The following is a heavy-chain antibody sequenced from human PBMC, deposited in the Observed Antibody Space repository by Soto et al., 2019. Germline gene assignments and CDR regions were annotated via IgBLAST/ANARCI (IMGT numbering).Heavy chain of an antibody. CDR1: GFTFSIYA. D-gene: IGHD6-19*01. J-gene: IGHJ4*02. Sequence: GGSLRLSCAASGFTFSIYAMSWVRQAPGKGLEWVSGISGSGSSTYYADSVKGRFTISRDNSKNTLYLQMNSLRAEDTAVYYCVKDVSRYSSGWYLGDYFDYWGQGTLVTVSS. CDR3: VKDVSRYSSGWYLGDYFDY. V-gene: IGHV3-23*01. CDR2: ISGSGSST.